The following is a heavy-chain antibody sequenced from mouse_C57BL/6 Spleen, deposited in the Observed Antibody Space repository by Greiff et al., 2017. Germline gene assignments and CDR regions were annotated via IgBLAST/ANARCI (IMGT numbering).Heavy chain of an antibody. J-gene: IGHJ4*01. D-gene: IGHD2-2*01. Sequence: QVQLKQSGAELVRPGASVKLSCKASGYTFTDYYINWVKQRPGQGLEWIARIYPGSGNTYYNEKFKGKATLTAEKSSSTAYMQLSSLTSEDSAVYFCAVTMVTTGYYAMDYWGQGTSVTVSS. V-gene: IGHV1-76*01. CDR2: IYPGSGNT. CDR3: AVTMVTTGYYAMDY. CDR1: GYTFTDYY.